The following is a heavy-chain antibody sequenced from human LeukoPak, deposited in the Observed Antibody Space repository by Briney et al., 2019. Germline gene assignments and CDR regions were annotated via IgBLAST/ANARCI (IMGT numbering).Heavy chain of an antibody. D-gene: IGHD6-13*01. CDR1: GYTFFTSYH. V-gene: IGHV1-46*01. J-gene: IGHJ4*02. CDR2: INPRGGAT. CDR3: ARLAAPGTSSDY. Sequence: ASVKVSCKASGYTFFTSYHMHWLRQAPGQGLEWMGVINPRGGATTYAQKFQGRVTMTTDTSTSTVYMQLSSLRSEDTAVYYCARLAAPGTSSDYWGQGTLVTVSS.